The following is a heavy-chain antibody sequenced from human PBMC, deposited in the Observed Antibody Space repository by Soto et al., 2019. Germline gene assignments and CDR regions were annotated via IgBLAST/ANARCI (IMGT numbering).Heavy chain of an antibody. CDR2: IWYDGSNK. CDR3: XXXXXXXXXXXXXMDV. Sequence: QVQLVESGGGVVQPGTSLRLSCEASGFTFNKFAMHWVRQAPGKGLEWVAVIWYDGSNKRYRDSVKGRSTISRDNSKXXXXXXXXXXXXXXXXXXXXXXXXXXXXXXXXXMDVWGQGTTVTVSS. CDR1: GFTFNKFA. J-gene: IGHJ6*02. V-gene: IGHV3-33*01.